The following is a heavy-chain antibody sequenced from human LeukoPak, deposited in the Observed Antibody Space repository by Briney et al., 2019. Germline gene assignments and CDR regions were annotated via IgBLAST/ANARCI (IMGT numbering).Heavy chain of an antibody. Sequence: SETLSLTCTVSGGSISSGDYYWGWIRQSPGKGLEWIGSIYYSGNTYYNPSLKSRVTISVDTSKNQFSQKLSSVTAADTAVYYCARGDYYYDSTDLGAFDIWGQGTMVTVSS. J-gene: IGHJ3*02. D-gene: IGHD3-22*01. CDR1: GGSISSGDYY. CDR2: IYYSGNT. V-gene: IGHV4-39*01. CDR3: ARGDYYYDSTDLGAFDI.